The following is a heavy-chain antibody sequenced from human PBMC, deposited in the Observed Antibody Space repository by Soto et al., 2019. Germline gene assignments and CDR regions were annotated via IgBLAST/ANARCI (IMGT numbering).Heavy chain of an antibody. D-gene: IGHD6-19*01. Sequence: QVQLVQSGAEVKKSGASVKVSCKASGYSVSDYFIQWVRQAPGQGLEWVAWIKPKSAATNYAKKIQGRVSLTWDTSFSTAYMELPRLSPDDKAVYYCARIQWSLEYYKGMDVWRQGTTGIVSS. CDR3: ARIQWSLEYYKGMDV. V-gene: IGHV1-2*02. J-gene: IGHJ6*02. CDR1: GYSVSDYF. CDR2: IKPKSAAT.